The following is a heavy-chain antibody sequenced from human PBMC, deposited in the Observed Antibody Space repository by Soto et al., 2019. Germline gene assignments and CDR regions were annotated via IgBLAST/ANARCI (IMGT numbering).Heavy chain of an antibody. V-gene: IGHV3-30*18. D-gene: IGHD6-13*01. J-gene: IGHJ4*02. CDR1: GFTFSSYG. Sequence: LRLSCAASGFTFSSYGMHWVRQAPGKGLEWAAVISYDGSNKYYADSVKGRFTISRDNSKNTLYLQMNSLRAEDTAVYYCAKMAAAGRLGYFDYWGQGTLVTVSS. CDR3: AKMAAAGRLGYFDY. CDR2: ISYDGSNK.